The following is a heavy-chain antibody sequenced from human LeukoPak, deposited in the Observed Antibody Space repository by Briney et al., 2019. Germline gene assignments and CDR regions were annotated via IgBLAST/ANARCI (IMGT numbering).Heavy chain of an antibody. CDR2: IYYSGST. V-gene: IGHV4-30-4*01. D-gene: IGHD2-15*01. Sequence: SETLSLACTVSGGSISSGDYYWSWIRQPPGKGLEWIGYIYYSGSTYYNPSLKSRVTISVDTSKNQFSLKLSSVTAADTAIYYCAKDSRGSAVRVFDYWGQGNLVTASS. CDR1: GGSISSGDYY. CDR3: AKDSRGSAVRVFDY. J-gene: IGHJ4*02.